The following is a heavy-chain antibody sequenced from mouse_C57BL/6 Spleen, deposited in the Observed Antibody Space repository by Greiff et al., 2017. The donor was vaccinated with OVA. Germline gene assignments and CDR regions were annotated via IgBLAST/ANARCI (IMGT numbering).Heavy chain of an antibody. CDR2: IHPNSGST. CDR3: ARGGKNWDWYFDV. D-gene: IGHD4-1*01. V-gene: IGHV1-64*01. CDR1: GYTFTSYW. Sequence: VQLQQSGAELVKPGASVKLSCKASGYTFTSYWMHWVKQRPGQGLEWIGMIHPNSGSTNYNEKFESKATLTVDKSSSTAYMQLSSLTSEDSAVYYCARGGKNWDWYFDVWGTGTTVTVSS. J-gene: IGHJ1*03.